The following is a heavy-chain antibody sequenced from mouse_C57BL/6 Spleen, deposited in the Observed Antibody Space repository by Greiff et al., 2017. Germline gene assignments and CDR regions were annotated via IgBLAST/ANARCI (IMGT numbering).Heavy chain of an antibody. Sequence: VQRVESGPGLVQPSQSLSITCTVSGFSLTSYGVHWVRQSPGKGLEWLGVIWSGGSTDYNAAFISRLSISKDNSKSQVFFKMNSLQADDTAIYYCARNFQLFFDYWGQGTTLTVSS. CDR3: ARNFQLFFDY. CDR2: IWSGGST. J-gene: IGHJ2*01. V-gene: IGHV2-2*01. D-gene: IGHD4-1*02. CDR1: GFSLTSYG.